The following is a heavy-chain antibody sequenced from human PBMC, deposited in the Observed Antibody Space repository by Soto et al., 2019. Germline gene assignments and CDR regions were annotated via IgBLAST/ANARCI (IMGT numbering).Heavy chain of an antibody. V-gene: IGHV3-15*07. J-gene: IGHJ6*02. CDR2: IKSETDGGTT. Sequence: GGSLRLSCAASGFTFSNAWMNWVRQAPGKGLEWVGRIKSETDGGTTDYAAPVKGRFTISRDDSKNTLYLQMNSLKTEDTAVYYCTTWGIMITFGGVIIKTINYYGMDVWGQGTTVTVSS. CDR1: GFTFSNAW. CDR3: TTWGIMITFGGVIIKTINYYGMDV. D-gene: IGHD3-16*02.